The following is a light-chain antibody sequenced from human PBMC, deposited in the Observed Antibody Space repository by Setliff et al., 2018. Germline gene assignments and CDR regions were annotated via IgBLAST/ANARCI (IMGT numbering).Light chain of an antibody. CDR1: QSITNTY. J-gene: IGKJ4*01. V-gene: IGKV3-20*01. CDR2: GAS. CDR3: QQYGGSPPLS. Sequence: EIVLTQSPGTLSSSPGEGATLSCRASQSITNTYLAWYQQKPGQPPRLLIYGASRRATGIPDRFSGSGSGTDFTLSISRLEPEDFAVYYCQQYGGSPPLSFGGGTKVDIK.